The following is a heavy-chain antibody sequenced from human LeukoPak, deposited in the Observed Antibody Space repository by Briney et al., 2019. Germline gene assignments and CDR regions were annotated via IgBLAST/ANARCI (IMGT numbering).Heavy chain of an antibody. J-gene: IGHJ2*01. D-gene: IGHD3-22*01. CDR3: ARLRLEKAWLSYWYFDL. Sequence: SETLSLTCTVSGVSISSYSWSWIRQPPGKGLEWIGFIYYSGSTKYNPSLTSRVTISVDTSKNQFSLKLSSVTAADTAVYYCARLRLEKAWLSYWYFDLWGRGTLVTVSS. V-gene: IGHV4-59*01. CDR1: GVSISSYS. CDR2: IYYSGST.